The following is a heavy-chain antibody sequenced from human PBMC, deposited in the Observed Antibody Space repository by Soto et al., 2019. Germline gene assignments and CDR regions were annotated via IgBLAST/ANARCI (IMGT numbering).Heavy chain of an antibody. CDR2: IYFSGST. CDR1: GDSISRYY. Sequence: SETLSLTCTVSGDSISRYYWSWIRQPPGKGLECIGYIYFSGSTKYNPSLKSRVTISVDTSKNQFSLKLSSVTAADTAVYYCARDSAFCSGDCYSIFDQWGQGTLVTVSS. CDR3: ARDSAFCSGDCYSIFDQ. J-gene: IGHJ4*02. D-gene: IGHD2-21*02. V-gene: IGHV4-59*01.